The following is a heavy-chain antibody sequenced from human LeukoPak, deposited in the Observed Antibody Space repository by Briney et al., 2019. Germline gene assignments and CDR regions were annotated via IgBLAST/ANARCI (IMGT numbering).Heavy chain of an antibody. CDR2: IIPFLGTT. CDR3: TIIPNVILFTHYFEY. J-gene: IGHJ4*02. D-gene: IGHD2-21*01. Sequence: SVKVSCKASGGVFTTYAISWVRQAPGQGPEWMGGIIPFLGTTNYAQKFQGRVTITADEPTRTAYMELTYLRSDDTAVYYCTIIPNVILFTHYFEYWGQGTLVTVSS. CDR1: GGVFTTYA. V-gene: IGHV1-69*13.